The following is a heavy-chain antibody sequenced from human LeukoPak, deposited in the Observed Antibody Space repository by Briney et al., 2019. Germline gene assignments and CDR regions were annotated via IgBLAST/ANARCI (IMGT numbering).Heavy chain of an antibody. V-gene: IGHV4-30-4*01. CDR2: IYYSGST. J-gene: IGHJ5*01. D-gene: IGHD7-27*01. CDR1: GGSISSGDYY. Sequence: SETLSLTCTVSGGSISSGDYYWSWIRQPPGKGLEWIGYIYYSGSTYYSPSLKSRVTISVDTSKNQFSLRLTSVTAADTAVYYCAKGVWAPRFDSWGQGTLVTVSS. CDR3: AKGVWAPRFDS.